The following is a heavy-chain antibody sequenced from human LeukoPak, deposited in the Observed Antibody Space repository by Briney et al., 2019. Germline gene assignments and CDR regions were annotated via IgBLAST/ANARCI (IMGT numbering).Heavy chain of an antibody. CDR1: GFTFSKYG. V-gene: IGHV3-33*01. CDR2: IRYDGSKK. CDR3: ARTGDTERFDY. Sequence: PGRSLRLSCAASGFTFSKYGMHWVRQAPGKGLEWVALIRYDGSKKDYADSVKGRFTISRDNSKNTLHLQMNSLRAEDTAVYYCARTGDTERFDYWGQGTLVTVSP. D-gene: IGHD5-18*01. J-gene: IGHJ4*02.